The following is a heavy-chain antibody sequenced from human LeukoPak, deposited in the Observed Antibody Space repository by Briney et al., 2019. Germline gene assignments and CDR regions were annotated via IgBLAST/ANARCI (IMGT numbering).Heavy chain of an antibody. CDR3: AKDLTTGTLSFDY. D-gene: IGHD1-1*01. Sequence: GGSMRLSCAASGFTFSSYSMNWVSQAAGKGLEWVSYISSSSSTIYYAGSVKGRFTISRDNAKNSLYLQMNSLRAEDTAVYYCAKDLTTGTLSFDYWGQGTLVTVSS. V-gene: IGHV3-48*04. CDR1: GFTFSSYS. J-gene: IGHJ4*02. CDR2: ISSSSSTI.